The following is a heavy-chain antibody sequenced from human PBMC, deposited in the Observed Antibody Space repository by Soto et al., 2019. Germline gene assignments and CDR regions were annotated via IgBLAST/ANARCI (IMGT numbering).Heavy chain of an antibody. V-gene: IGHV3-48*03. D-gene: IGHD6-13*01. CDR3: ERGAGRQLGPIDY. Sequence: GGSLRLSCAASGFTFSSYEMNWVRQAPGKGLEWVSYISSSGSTIYYADSVKGRFTISRDNAKNSLYLQMNSLRAEDTAVYYCERGAGRQLGPIDYWGQGTLVNVSS. CDR2: ISSSGSTI. CDR1: GFTFSSYE. J-gene: IGHJ4*02.